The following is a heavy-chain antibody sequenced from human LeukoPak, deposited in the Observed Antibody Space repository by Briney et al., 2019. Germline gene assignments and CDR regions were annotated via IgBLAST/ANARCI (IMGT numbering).Heavy chain of an antibody. CDR1: GFTFTDYY. V-gene: IGHV1-2*02. D-gene: IGHD2-15*01. CDR3: AGATLNHDAFDI. CDR2: INPNSGGT. J-gene: IGHJ3*02. Sequence: ASVKVSCKSSGFTFTDYYIHWVRRAPGQGLEWMGWINPNSGGTNYAQKFQGRVTMTRDTSISTAYMELSRLRSDDTAVYYCAGATLNHDAFDIWGQGTMVTVSS.